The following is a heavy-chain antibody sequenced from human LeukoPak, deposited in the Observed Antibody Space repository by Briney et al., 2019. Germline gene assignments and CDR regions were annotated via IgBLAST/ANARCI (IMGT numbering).Heavy chain of an antibody. V-gene: IGHV3-23*01. D-gene: IGHD6-19*01. Sequence: GGSLRLSCAASGFTFSSYAMSWARQAPGKGLEWVSAISGSGGSTYYADSVKGRFTISRDNSKNTLYLQMNSLRAEYTAVYYCAKATEWLVPNWFDPWGQGTLVTVSS. CDR3: AKATEWLVPNWFDP. J-gene: IGHJ5*02. CDR2: ISGSGGST. CDR1: GFTFSSYA.